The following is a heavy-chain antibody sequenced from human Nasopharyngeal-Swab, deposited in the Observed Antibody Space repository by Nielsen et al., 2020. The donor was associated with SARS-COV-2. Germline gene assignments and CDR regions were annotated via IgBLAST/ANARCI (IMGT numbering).Heavy chain of an antibody. D-gene: IGHD5-12*01. Sequence: SETLSLTCTVSGGSISSGDYYWSWIRQPPGKGLEWIGYIYYSGSTYYNPSLKSRVTISVDTSKNQFSLKLSSVTAADTAVYYCARGRGSQLDAFDIWGQGTMVTVSS. CDR2: IYYSGST. V-gene: IGHV4-30-4*01. CDR3: ARGRGSQLDAFDI. CDR1: GGSISSGDYY. J-gene: IGHJ3*02.